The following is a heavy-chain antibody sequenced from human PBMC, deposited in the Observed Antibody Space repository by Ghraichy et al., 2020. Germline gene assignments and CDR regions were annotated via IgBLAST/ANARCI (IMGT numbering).Heavy chain of an antibody. Sequence: LTCAASGFSFRSYGMYWVRQAPGKGLEWVAVISYDGSNKSYGDSGKGRFTISRDNSKNTLYLQMSSLRAEDTGVYYCAKDFWDLEFNYYYGLDVWGQGTTVTVSS. CDR1: GFSFRSYG. J-gene: IGHJ6*02. CDR2: ISYDGSNK. CDR3: AKDFWDLEFNYYYGLDV. D-gene: IGHD3/OR15-3a*01. V-gene: IGHV3-30*18.